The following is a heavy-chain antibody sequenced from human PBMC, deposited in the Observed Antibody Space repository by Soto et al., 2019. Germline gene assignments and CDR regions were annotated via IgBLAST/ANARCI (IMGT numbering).Heavy chain of an antibody. J-gene: IGHJ6*02. D-gene: IGHD6-19*01. Sequence: QVQLVQSGAEVKKPGASVKVSCKASGYTFTSYGISWVRQAPGQGLEWMGWISAYNGNTNCAQKLQGRVTMTTDTSTSRAYMELRSLRADDTAVHYCATGSGRSSSGWHSDYYCYGMDVWGQGTPVTVSS. CDR2: ISAYNGNT. CDR3: ATGSGRSSSGWHSDYYCYGMDV. CDR1: GYTFTSYG. V-gene: IGHV1-18*01.